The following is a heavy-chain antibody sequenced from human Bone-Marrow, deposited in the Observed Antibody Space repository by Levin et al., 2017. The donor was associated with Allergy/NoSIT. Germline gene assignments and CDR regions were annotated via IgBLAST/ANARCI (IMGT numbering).Heavy chain of an antibody. J-gene: IGHJ5*02. CDR2: IIPIFGTA. CDR1: GGTFTNYA. D-gene: IGHD2-15*01. CDR3: SGLGYCGGGSCFWPNDYGDSDGT. V-gene: IGHV1-69*13. Sequence: SVKVSCKASGGTFTNYAINWVRQAPGQGLEWMGGIIPIFGTAFYAEKFQGRVTIIADESTTTSHLELSSLRSEDTAIYYCSGLGYCGGGSCFWPNDYGDSDGTWGQGTRVIVSS.